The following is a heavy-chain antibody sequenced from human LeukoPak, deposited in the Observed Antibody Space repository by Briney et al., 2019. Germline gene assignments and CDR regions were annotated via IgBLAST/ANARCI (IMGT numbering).Heavy chain of an antibody. CDR3: ASSPSWLSGMDV. J-gene: IGHJ6*02. CDR1: GFTFSSYW. D-gene: IGHD2-2*01. Sequence: PGGSLRLSCAASGFTFSSYWMHWVRQAPGKGLVWVSRINSDGSSTSYADSVKGRFTISRDNAKNTLYLQMNSLRAEDTAVYYCASSPSWLSGMDVWGQGTTVTVSS. V-gene: IGHV3-74*01. CDR2: INSDGSST.